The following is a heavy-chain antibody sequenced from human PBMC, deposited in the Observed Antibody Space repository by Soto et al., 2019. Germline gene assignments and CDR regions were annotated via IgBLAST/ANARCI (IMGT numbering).Heavy chain of an antibody. Sequence: SVEVSCKASGGTFSSYAISWVRQAPGQGLEWMGGIIPIFGTANYAQKFQGRVTITADKSTSTAYMELSSLRSEDTAVYYCARDRGIQLWLAGWDYYYYYGMDVWG. D-gene: IGHD5-18*01. J-gene: IGHJ6*02. CDR2: IIPIFGTA. CDR1: GGTFSSYA. V-gene: IGHV1-69*06. CDR3: ARDRGIQLWLAGWDYYYYYGMDV.